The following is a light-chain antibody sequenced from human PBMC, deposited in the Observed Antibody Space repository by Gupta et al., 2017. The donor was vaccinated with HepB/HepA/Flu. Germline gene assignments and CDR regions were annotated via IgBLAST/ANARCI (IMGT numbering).Light chain of an antibody. CDR1: SLRSYY. CDR3: NSRDSSCNHLVV. J-gene: IGLJ2*01. V-gene: IGLV3-19*01. CDR2: GKN. Sequence: SSELTQDPAVSVALGQTVRITCQGDSLRSYYASWYQQKPGQAPVLVIYGKNNRPSGIPDRFSGSSSGNTASLTITEAQAEDEADYYCNSRDSSCNHLVVFGGGTKLTVL.